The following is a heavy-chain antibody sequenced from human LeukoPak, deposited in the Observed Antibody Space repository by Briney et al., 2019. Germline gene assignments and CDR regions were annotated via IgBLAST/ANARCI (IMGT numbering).Heavy chain of an antibody. D-gene: IGHD3-3*01. CDR3: ARVEGDFWSGYYDY. CDR1: GYTFTGYY. Sequence: GASVKVSCKASGYTFTGYYMHWVRQAPGQGLEWMGWINPNSGGTNYAQKFQGRVTMTRDTSISTAYMELSRLRSDDTAVYYCARVEGDFWSGYYDYWGQGTLVTVSS. V-gene: IGHV1-2*02. J-gene: IGHJ4*02. CDR2: INPNSGGT.